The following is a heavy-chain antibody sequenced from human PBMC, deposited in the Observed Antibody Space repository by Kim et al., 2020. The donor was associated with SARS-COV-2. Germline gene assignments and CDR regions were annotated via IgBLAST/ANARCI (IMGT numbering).Heavy chain of an antibody. J-gene: IGHJ4*02. D-gene: IGHD1-7*01. Sequence: ASVKVSCKTSGYSFTAYYLHWVRQAPGQGLEWMGRINHDNGGTNYAQNFQGRVIMTRDASISPAYMELTRLRSDDTALYYCARNYGDLDYWGQGTLVTVSS. CDR3: ARNYGDLDY. CDR1: GYSFTAYY. CDR2: INHDNGGT. V-gene: IGHV1-2*06.